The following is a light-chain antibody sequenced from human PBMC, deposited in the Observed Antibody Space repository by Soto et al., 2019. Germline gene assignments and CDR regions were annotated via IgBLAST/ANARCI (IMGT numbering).Light chain of an antibody. CDR2: EVS. CDR1: SSDVGGYAY. V-gene: IGLV2-14*01. J-gene: IGLJ2*01. CDR3: SSYTSRTTPV. Sequence: QSALTQPASVSGSPGQTITISCTGTSSDVGGYAYVSWYQQYPGKVPKLVISEVSNRPSGVSHRFSGSRSGNTASLTISGLQAEDEADYHCSSYTSRTTPVFGGGTKVTFL.